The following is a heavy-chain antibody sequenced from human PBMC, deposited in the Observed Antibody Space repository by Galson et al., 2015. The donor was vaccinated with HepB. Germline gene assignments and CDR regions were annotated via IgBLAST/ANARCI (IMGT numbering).Heavy chain of an antibody. Sequence: SVKVSCKASGYTFTSYAISWVRQAPGQGLEWMGWISAYNGNTNYAQKLQGRVTMTTDTSTSTAYMELRSLRSDDTAVYYCARLPLRFLEWLASFYGMDVWGQGTTVTVSS. D-gene: IGHD3-3*01. V-gene: IGHV1-18*01. CDR1: GYTFTSYA. CDR3: ARLPLRFLEWLASFYGMDV. J-gene: IGHJ6*02. CDR2: ISAYNGNT.